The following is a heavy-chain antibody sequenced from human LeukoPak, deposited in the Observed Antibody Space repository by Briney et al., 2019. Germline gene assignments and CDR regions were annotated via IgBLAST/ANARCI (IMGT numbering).Heavy chain of an antibody. J-gene: IGHJ4*02. Sequence: ASVEVSCKASGYTFTDYYMQWVRQAPGQGLEWMGWINPNSGDTNYAQKFQGRVTMTRDRSISTAYMELTSLRSNDTAVYYCARCRYSGYDGFDYWGQGTLVTVSS. CDR3: ARCRYSGYDGFDY. CDR1: GYTFTDYY. CDR2: INPNSGDT. D-gene: IGHD5-12*01. V-gene: IGHV1-2*02.